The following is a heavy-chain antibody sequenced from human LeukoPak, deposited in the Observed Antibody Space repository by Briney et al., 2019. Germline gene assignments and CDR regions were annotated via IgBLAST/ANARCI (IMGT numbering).Heavy chain of an antibody. V-gene: IGHV3-23*01. CDR2: ISGGGGNT. CDR3: AKERGRGTTSLDY. Sequence: PGGSLRLSCAASGFTFSTYATSWVRQAPGKGLEWVSAISGGGGNTYYADSVKGRFTISRDNSKNTLYLQMNSLRAEDTAVYYCAKERGRGTTSLDYWGQGTLVTVSS. J-gene: IGHJ4*02. D-gene: IGHD1-7*01. CDR1: GFTFSTYA.